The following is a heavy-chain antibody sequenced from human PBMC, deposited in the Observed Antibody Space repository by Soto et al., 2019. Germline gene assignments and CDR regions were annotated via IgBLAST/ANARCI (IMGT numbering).Heavy chain of an antibody. CDR3: ARDGYYGSGSYLSRSYYYYCMDV. J-gene: IGHJ6*02. CDR1: GGTFSSYA. Sequence: SVKVSCKASGGTFSSYAISWVRQAPGQGLEWMGGIIPIFGTANYAQKFQGRVTITADESTSTAYMELSSLRSEDTAVYYCARDGYYGSGSYLSRSYYYYCMDVWGQGTTVTAS. V-gene: IGHV1-69*13. D-gene: IGHD3-10*01. CDR2: IIPIFGTA.